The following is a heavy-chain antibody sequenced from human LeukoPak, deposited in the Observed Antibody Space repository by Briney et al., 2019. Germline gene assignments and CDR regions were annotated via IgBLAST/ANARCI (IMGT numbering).Heavy chain of an antibody. V-gene: IGHV5-10-1*01. CDR1: GYCFNTYW. J-gene: IGHJ4*02. Sequence: GEPLKISCKCSGYCFNTYWISLVRPMPGKGLEWMGTTDPSDSYTKYSPSFHGHVTISADKSISTAYLQWSGLKASDTAMYYCARHVEMATTFDYWGQGTLVTVSS. CDR3: ARHVEMATTFDY. D-gene: IGHD5-24*01. CDR2: TDPSDSYT.